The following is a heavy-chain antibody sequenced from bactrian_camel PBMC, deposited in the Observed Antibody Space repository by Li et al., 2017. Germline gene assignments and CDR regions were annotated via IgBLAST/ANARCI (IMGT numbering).Heavy chain of an antibody. V-gene: IGHV3S53*01. D-gene: IGHD2*01. CDR1: TGTFRSAC. CDR2: IDSDGET. J-gene: IGHJ4*01. Sequence: HVQLVESGGGSVQAGGSLRLSCAASTGTFRSACMGWIRQVSGKEREGVASIDSDGETTYADSVKGRFTISRDNAKNSVYLQMNSLKLEDTAMYYSAADFGPYCSGSYLARRANFEGQGTQVTVS.